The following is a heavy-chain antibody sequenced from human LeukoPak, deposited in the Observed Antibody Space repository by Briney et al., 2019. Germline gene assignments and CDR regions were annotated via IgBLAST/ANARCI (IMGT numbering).Heavy chain of an antibody. V-gene: IGHV3-21*01. Sequence: GGSLRLSCAASGFTFSGYSMNWVRQAPGKGLEWVSSISSSSSYIYYADSVKGRFTISRDNAKNSLYLQMNSLRAEDTAVYYCARASHRDYDFWSGYQMNDAFDIWGQGTMVTVSS. CDR3: ARASHRDYDFWSGYQMNDAFDI. CDR1: GFTFSGYS. D-gene: IGHD3-3*01. CDR2: ISSSSSYI. J-gene: IGHJ3*02.